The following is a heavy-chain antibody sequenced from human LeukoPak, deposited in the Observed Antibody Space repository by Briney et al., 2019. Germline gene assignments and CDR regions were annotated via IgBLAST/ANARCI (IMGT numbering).Heavy chain of an antibody. CDR2: IIPIFGTA. Sequence: ASVKVSCKASGGTFSSYAISWVRQAPGQGLEWMGGIIPIFGTANYAQKFQGRVTITTDESTSTAYMELSSLRSEDTAVYYCARGEVGARNYYYYYYMDVWGKGTTVTVSS. D-gene: IGHD1-26*01. CDR3: ARGEVGARNYYYYYYMDV. J-gene: IGHJ6*03. V-gene: IGHV1-69*05. CDR1: GGTFSSYA.